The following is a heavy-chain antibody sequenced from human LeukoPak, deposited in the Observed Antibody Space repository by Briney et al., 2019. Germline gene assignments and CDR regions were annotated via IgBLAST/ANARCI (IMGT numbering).Heavy chain of an antibody. CDR1: GFTFSSYS. V-gene: IGHV3-48*04. D-gene: IGHD6-13*01. Sequence: GALRPSCAASGFTFSSYSMNWVRQAPGKGLEWVSYISSSSSTIYYADSVKGRFTISRDNAKNSLYLQMNSLRAEDTAVYYCARGEQQLVPLPWYFDLWGRGTLVTVSS. CDR2: ISSSSSTI. J-gene: IGHJ2*01. CDR3: ARGEQQLVPLPWYFDL.